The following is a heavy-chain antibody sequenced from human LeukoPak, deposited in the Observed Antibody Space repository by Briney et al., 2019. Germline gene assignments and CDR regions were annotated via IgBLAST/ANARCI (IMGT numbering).Heavy chain of an antibody. Sequence: QPGGSLRLSCAASGFTFSSYWMHWVRQAPGKGLVWVSRINSDGSSTSYADSVKGRFTISRDNAKNTPYLQMNSLRAEDTAVYYCARGGDSLNFDYWGQGTLVTVSS. CDR1: GFTFSSYW. V-gene: IGHV3-74*01. CDR2: INSDGSST. CDR3: ARGGDSLNFDY. D-gene: IGHD3-9*01. J-gene: IGHJ4*02.